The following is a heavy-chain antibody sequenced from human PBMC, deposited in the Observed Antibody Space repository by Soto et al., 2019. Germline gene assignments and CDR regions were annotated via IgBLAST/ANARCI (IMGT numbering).Heavy chain of an antibody. Sequence: QLTLKESGPMLVKPTQTLTLTCTFSGFSLSTSGVGVGWIRQPPGKALEWLALIYWDDTKHYSPSPESRLTITNDTSKNQVVLTMTNIDPVATATYYCVHKGWGDRTLDYWGQGTLLTVSS. CDR1: GFSLSTSGVG. D-gene: IGHD3-16*01. V-gene: IGHV2-5*02. CDR3: VHKGWGDRTLDY. CDR2: IYWDDTK. J-gene: IGHJ4*02.